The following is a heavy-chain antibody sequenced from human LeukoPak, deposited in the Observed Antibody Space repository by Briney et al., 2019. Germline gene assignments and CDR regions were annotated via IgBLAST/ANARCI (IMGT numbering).Heavy chain of an antibody. V-gene: IGHV1-46*01. CDR2: INPSGRST. CDR3: ARLPVGATSWTDY. CDR1: GYTFTSYY. D-gene: IGHD1-26*01. J-gene: IGHJ4*02. Sequence: ASVKVSCKASGYTFTSYYVHWVRQAPGQGLEWMGIINPSGRSTSYAQKFQGRVTMTRDMSTGTVYMELSSLRSEDTAVYYCARLPVGATSWTDYWGQGTLVTVSS.